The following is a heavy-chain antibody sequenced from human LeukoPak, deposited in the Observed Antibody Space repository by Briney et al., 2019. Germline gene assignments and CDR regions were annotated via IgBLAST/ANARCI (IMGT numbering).Heavy chain of an antibody. D-gene: IGHD2-8*01. CDR3: ARDGDYCTNGVCSRGADY. Sequence: GGSLRLSCAASGFTFSSYAMHWVRQAPGKGLEYVSAISSNGGSTYYANSVKGRFTISRDNSKNTLYLQMGSLRAEDMAVHYCARDGDYCTNGVCSRGADYWGQGTLVTVSS. J-gene: IGHJ4*02. CDR1: GFTFSSYA. V-gene: IGHV3-64*01. CDR2: ISSNGGST.